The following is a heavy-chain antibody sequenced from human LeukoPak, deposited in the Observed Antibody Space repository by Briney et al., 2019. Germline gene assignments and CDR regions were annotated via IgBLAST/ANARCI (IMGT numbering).Heavy chain of an antibody. V-gene: IGHV3-53*01. CDR2: IYSGGST. CDR3: AREVTGTTFGYYYYKDV. D-gene: IGHD1-7*01. CDR1: GFTVSSNY. J-gene: IGHJ6*03. Sequence: GGSLRLSCAAPGFTVSSNYMTWVRQAPGKGLEWVAVIYSGGSTYYADSVKGRFTISRDSSKNTLSLQINSLRTEGTAMYYSAREVTGTTFGYYYYKDVWGKGTTVTVSS.